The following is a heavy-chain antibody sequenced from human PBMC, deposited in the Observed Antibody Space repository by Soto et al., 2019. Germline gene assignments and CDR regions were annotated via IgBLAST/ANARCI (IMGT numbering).Heavy chain of an antibody. CDR1: GGSVSSGAYY. CDR3: ARARLRAVYAFDI. Sequence: KPSETLSLTCTVSGGSVSSGAYYWTWIRQRPGKGLEWIGYIYYSGSTYYSPSLKSRLSISLDTSKNQFSLGLSSVTAADTAMYYCARARLRAVYAFDIWGQGTMVTVSS. CDR2: IYYSGST. V-gene: IGHV4-31*03. D-gene: IGHD5-12*01. J-gene: IGHJ3*02.